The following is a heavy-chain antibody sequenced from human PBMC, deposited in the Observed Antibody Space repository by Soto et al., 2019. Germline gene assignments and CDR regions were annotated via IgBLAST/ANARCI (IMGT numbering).Heavy chain of an antibody. CDR1: GYTFTSYG. CDR2: ISAYNGNT. V-gene: IGHV1-18*01. Sequence: QVHLVQSGAEVKKPGASVKVSCKASGYTFTSYGIAWMRQAPGQGLEWMGWISAYNGNTDYAQKVHGRVTMTSDTSTGTAYMELGSLRSDDTAVYYRARAVATIPLWFPDYWGQGTLVTVSS. D-gene: IGHD5-12*01. J-gene: IGHJ4*02. CDR3: ARAVATIPLWFPDY.